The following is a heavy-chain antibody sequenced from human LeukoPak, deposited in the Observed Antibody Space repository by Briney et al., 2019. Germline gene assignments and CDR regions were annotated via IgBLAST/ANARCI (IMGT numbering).Heavy chain of an antibody. D-gene: IGHD6-13*01. CDR2: IDTDGSIT. CDR1: GYTFSSYW. CDR3: AKADSNSCPDY. Sequence: QAGGSLRLSCAASGYTFSSYWMHWVRQAPGKGLVWISRIDTDGSITSYADSVKGRFTISRDNSKNTLYLQMNSLRAEDTAVYYCAKADSNSCPDYWGQGTLVTVSS. J-gene: IGHJ4*02. V-gene: IGHV3-74*01.